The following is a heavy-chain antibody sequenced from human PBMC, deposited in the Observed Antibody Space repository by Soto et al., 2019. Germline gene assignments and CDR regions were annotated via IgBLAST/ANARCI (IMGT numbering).Heavy chain of an antibody. CDR2: IYYSGST. CDR1: GGSISSGGYY. D-gene: IGHD3-10*01. CDR3: ARSSVILIPPGFDY. Sequence: SETLSLTCTVSGGSISSGGYYWSWIRQHPGKGLEWIGYIYYSGSTYYNPSLKSRVTISVDTSKNQFSLKLSSVTAADTAVYYCARSSVILIPPGFDYWGQETLVTVSS. V-gene: IGHV4-31*03. J-gene: IGHJ4*02.